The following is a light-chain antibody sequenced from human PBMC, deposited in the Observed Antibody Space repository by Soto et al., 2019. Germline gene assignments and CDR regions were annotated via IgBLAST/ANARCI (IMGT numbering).Light chain of an antibody. J-gene: IGKJ3*01. Sequence: EIVLTQSPATLSLSPGERATLSCRASQSVSSYLAWNQQKPGQAPRLLIYDASNRATGIPARFSGSGSGTDFTLTISSLEPEDFAVYYCQQDETFGPGTKVDIK. CDR1: QSVSSY. CDR3: QQDET. CDR2: DAS. V-gene: IGKV3-11*01.